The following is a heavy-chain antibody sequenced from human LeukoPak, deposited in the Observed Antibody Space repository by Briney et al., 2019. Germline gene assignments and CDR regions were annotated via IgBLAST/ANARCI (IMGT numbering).Heavy chain of an antibody. J-gene: IGHJ4*02. V-gene: IGHV1-2*02. CDR3: ARDGVSTTPDVDY. CDR1: GYTFTAYY. D-gene: IGHD2-8*01. Sequence: ASVKVSCKTSGYTFTAYYMYWLRQAPGQGLECMGWIYPNSGATGYAQNFQGRVTMTRDTSVSTIYMELSRLRSDDTAVYYCARDGVSTTPDVDYWGRGTLVTVSS. CDR2: IYPNSGAT.